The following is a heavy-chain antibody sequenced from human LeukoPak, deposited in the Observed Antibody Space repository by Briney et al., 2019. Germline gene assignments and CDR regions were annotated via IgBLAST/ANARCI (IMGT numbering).Heavy chain of an antibody. CDR3: ARTPMGINSGYLDY. CDR1: GYTFTSYG. V-gene: IGHV1-18*01. D-gene: IGHD1-26*01. CDR2: ISAYNGNT. Sequence: GASVKVSCKASGYTFTSYGISWVRQAPGQGLEWMGWISAYNGNTNYAQKLQGRVTMTTDTSTSTAYMELRSLRSDDTAVYYCARTPMGINSGYLDYWGQGTLVTVSS. J-gene: IGHJ4*02.